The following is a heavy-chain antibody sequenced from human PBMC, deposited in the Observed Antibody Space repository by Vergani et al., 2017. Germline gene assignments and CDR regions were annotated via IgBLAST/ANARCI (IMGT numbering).Heavy chain of an antibody. D-gene: IGHD6-19*01. J-gene: IGHJ3*02. Sequence: QVQLVQSGAEVKKPGASVKVSCKASGYTFTSYYMHWVRQAPGQGLEWMGIINPSGGSTSYAQKFPGRVTMTRDTSTSTVYMELSSLRSEDTAVYYCVRETSGWVAFDIWGQGTMVTVSS. CDR1: GYTFTSYY. CDR3: VRETSGWVAFDI. CDR2: INPSGGST. V-gene: IGHV1-46*03.